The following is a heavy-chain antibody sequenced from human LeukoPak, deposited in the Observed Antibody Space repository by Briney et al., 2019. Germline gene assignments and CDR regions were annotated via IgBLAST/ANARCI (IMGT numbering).Heavy chain of an antibody. Sequence: GASVKVSCKASGYTFSSYDINWVRQATGQGLEWMGWMNPNSGNTGYAQKFQGRVTMTSNTSISTAYMELSSLRSEDTAVYYCARVSMVRGAAPYNWFDPWGQGTLVTVSS. CDR1: GYTFSSYD. CDR2: MNPNSGNT. CDR3: ARVSMVRGAAPYNWFDP. D-gene: IGHD3-10*01. J-gene: IGHJ5*02. V-gene: IGHV1-8*01.